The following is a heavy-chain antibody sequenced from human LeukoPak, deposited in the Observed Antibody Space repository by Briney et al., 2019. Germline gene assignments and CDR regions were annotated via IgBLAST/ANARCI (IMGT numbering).Heavy chain of an antibody. CDR1: GYTFTSYG. Sequence: ASVKVSCKASGYTFTSYGISWVRQAPGQGLEWMGWISAYNGNTNYAQKLQGRVTMTTDTSTSTACMELRSLRSDDTAVYYCARERITMVRGPLIDYWGQGTLVTVSS. CDR3: ARERITMVRGPLIDY. V-gene: IGHV1-18*01. J-gene: IGHJ4*02. CDR2: ISAYNGNT. D-gene: IGHD3-10*01.